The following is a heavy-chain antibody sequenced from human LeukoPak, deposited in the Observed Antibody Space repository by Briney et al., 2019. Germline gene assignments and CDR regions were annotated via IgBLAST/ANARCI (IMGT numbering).Heavy chain of an antibody. Sequence: GGSLRLSCAASGFTFSSYSMNWVRQAPGKGLEWVSVIYSGGSTYYADSVKGRFTISRHNSKNTLYLQMNSLRAEDTAVYYCARGPSNYHFDYWGQGTLVTVSS. CDR3: ARGPSNYHFDY. CDR2: IYSGGST. V-gene: IGHV3-53*04. D-gene: IGHD4-11*01. J-gene: IGHJ4*02. CDR1: GFTFSSYS.